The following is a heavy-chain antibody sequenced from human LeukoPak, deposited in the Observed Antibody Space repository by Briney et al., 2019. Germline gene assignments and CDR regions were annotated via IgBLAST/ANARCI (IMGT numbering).Heavy chain of an antibody. V-gene: IGHV4-61*01. D-gene: IGHD2-8*01. CDR1: GGSVSSGTYY. J-gene: IGHJ3*02. Sequence: SETLSLTCTVSGGSVSSGTYYWSWIRQPPGKGLEWIGYIYYSGSTNYDPSLKSRVTISVDTSKNQCSLKLSSVTTADTAVYYCTRSTNLEAFDIWGQGTMVTVSS. CDR2: IYYSGST. CDR3: TRSTNLEAFDI.